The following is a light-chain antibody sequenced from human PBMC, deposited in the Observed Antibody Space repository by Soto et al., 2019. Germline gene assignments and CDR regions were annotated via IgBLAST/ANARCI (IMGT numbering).Light chain of an antibody. CDR3: QSYDISLGGQYV. CDR2: INN. CDR1: SSNIGAGYE. J-gene: IGLJ1*01. Sequence: QSVLTQPPSVSGAPGQRVTISCTGSSSNIGAGYEVNWYQQLPGTAPKLLIYINNNRPSGVPDRFSGAKSGTSASLAITGLQAGDEADYYCQSYDISLGGQYVFGTGTKLTVL. V-gene: IGLV1-40*01.